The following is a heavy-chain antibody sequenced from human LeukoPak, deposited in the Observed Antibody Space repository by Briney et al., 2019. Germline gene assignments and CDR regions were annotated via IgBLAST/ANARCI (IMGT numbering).Heavy chain of an antibody. D-gene: IGHD2-21*02. CDR3: ARSISPTYCGGDCYSLASFDY. Sequence: ASVKVSCKASGGTFSSYAISWVRQAPGQGLEWMGGIIPIFGTANYAQKLQGRVTMTTDTSTSTAYMELRSLRSEDTAVYYCARSISPTYCGGDCYSLASFDYWGQGTLVTVSS. CDR2: IIPIFGTA. J-gene: IGHJ4*02. CDR1: GGTFSSYA. V-gene: IGHV1-69*05.